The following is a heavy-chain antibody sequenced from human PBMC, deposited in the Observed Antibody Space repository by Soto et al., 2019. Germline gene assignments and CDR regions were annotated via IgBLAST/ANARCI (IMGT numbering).Heavy chain of an antibody. J-gene: IGHJ4*02. V-gene: IGHV3-30*03. CDR2: ISDNGVSK. CDR1: GFTFSNYG. CDR3: ARACYFGSGTSYTLYY. Sequence: SLRLSCAASGFTFSNYGMHWVRQAPGKGLEWVAVISDNGVSKYYADSVQGRFTISRDNSESAVFLQMNSLRPDDTALYFCARACYFGSGTSYTLYYWGQGTQVTVSS. D-gene: IGHD3-10*01.